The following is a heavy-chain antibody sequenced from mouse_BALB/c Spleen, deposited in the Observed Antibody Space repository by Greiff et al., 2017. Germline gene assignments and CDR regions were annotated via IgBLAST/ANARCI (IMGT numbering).Heavy chain of an antibody. Sequence: DVMLVESGGGLVKPGGSLKLSCAASGFTFSSYAMSWVRQTPEKRLEWVASISSGGSTYYPDSVKGRFTISRDNARNILYLQMSSLRSEDTAMYYCARGLVYWGQGATLTVSS. CDR2: ISSGGST. V-gene: IGHV5-6-5*01. CDR3: ARGLVY. J-gene: IGHJ2*01. CDR1: GFTFSSYA.